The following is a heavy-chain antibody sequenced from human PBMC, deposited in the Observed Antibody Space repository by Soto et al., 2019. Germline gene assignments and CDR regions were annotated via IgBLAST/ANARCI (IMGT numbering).Heavy chain of an antibody. CDR3: AKDLFRTGAFDI. CDR2: ISYDGSNK. V-gene: IGHV3-30*18. Sequence: QVQLVESGGGVVQPGRSLRLSCAASGFTFSSYGMHWVRQAPGKGLEWVAVISYDGSNKYYADSVKGRFTISRDNSKNTLYLQMNSLRAEDTAVYYCAKDLFRTGAFDIWGQGTMVTVSS. CDR1: GFTFSSYG. J-gene: IGHJ3*02. D-gene: IGHD3-9*01.